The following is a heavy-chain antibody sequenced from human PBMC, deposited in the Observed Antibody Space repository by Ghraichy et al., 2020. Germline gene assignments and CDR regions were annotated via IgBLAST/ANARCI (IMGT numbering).Heavy chain of an antibody. Sequence: LSLTCAASGFIFTNYAMSWVRQAPGKRLEWIAATSGSDGVTYHADSVKGRFTISRDNTNNMLYLQMNSLRAEDTAMYYCARGSVVSCFGATCYPCDYWGQGTLVTVSS. D-gene: IGHD4/OR15-4a*01. CDR1: GFIFTNYA. V-gene: IGHV3-23*01. J-gene: IGHJ4*02. CDR3: ARGSVVSCFGATCYPCDY. CDR2: TSGSDGVT.